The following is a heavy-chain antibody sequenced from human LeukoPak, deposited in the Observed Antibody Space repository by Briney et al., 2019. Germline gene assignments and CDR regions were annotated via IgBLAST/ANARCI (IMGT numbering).Heavy chain of an antibody. CDR3: ARDFNGDHDY. D-gene: IGHD4-17*01. J-gene: IGHJ4*02. CDR1: GGSVNSGSYY. V-gene: IGHV4-61*01. CDR2: IYYSGST. Sequence: SETLSLTCTVSGGSVNSGSYYWSWIRQPPGKGLEWIGYIYYSGSTNYNPSLKSRVTISVDTSKNQFSLKLSSVTAADTAVYYCARDFNGDHDYWGQGTLVTVSS.